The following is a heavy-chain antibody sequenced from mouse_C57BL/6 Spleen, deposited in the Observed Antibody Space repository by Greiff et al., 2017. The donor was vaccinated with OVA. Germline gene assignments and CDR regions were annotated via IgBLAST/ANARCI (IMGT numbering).Heavy chain of an antibody. Sequence: EVKLMESGGGLVKPGGSLKLSCAASGFTFSSYAMSWVRQTPGKRLEWVGTISDGGSYTYYPDNVKGRFTISRDNAKNNLYLQMSHLKSEDTAMYYCAREGGYAGFYFDYWGQGTTLTVSS. CDR1: GFTFSSYA. CDR2: ISDGGSYT. CDR3: AREGGYAGFYFDY. V-gene: IGHV5-4*01. J-gene: IGHJ2*01. D-gene: IGHD2-3*01.